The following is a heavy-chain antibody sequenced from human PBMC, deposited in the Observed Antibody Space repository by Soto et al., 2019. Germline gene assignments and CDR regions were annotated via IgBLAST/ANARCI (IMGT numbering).Heavy chain of an antibody. CDR1: GFTFSSYA. V-gene: IGHV3-30-3*01. CDR2: TSYDGSNK. CDR3: ARDWETSATGLIDS. J-gene: IGHJ4*02. D-gene: IGHD3-9*01. Sequence: LRLSCVASGFTFSSYALHWVRQAPGKGLEWVAVTSYDGSNKYYADSVEGRFTISRDNSKNTLYLQTSSLTTEDTAMYYCARDWETSATGLIDSWGQGTLVTV.